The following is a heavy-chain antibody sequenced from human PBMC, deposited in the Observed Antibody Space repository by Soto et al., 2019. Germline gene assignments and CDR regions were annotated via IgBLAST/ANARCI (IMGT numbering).Heavy chain of an antibody. CDR1: GLTFSGYG. D-gene: IGHD4-4*01. V-gene: IGHV3-23*01. CDR3: LTRSRGLQSSPPRLDS. CDR2: ISGSGSST. Sequence: EVQLLESGGGLVQPGGSLRLSCAASGLTFSGYGMSWVRQAPGTGLEGVSAISGSGSSTYYADSVKGRFTISRDDSKNILFLQMNSLGAEDTAVYYCLTRSRGLQSSPPRLDSWGQGTLGTVSS. J-gene: IGHJ4*02.